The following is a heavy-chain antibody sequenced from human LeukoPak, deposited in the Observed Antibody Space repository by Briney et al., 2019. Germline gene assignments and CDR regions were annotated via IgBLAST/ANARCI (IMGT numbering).Heavy chain of an antibody. CDR1: GFTVSSNY. Sequence: AGGSLRLSCAASGFTVSSNYMSWVRQAPGKGLEWVSVIYSGGSTYYAGSVKGRFTISRDNSKNTLYLQMNSLRAEDTAVYYCARGMPQAVTIPYFDYWGQGTLVTVSS. D-gene: IGHD4-17*01. CDR3: ARGMPQAVTIPYFDY. CDR2: IYSGGST. J-gene: IGHJ4*02. V-gene: IGHV3-66*01.